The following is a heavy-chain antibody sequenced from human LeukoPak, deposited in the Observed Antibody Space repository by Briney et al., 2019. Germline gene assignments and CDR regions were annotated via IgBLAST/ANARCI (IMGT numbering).Heavy chain of an antibody. CDR2: INPNSGGT. CDR3: ARDRYSSGWYPDY. V-gene: IGHV1-2*02. J-gene: IGHJ4*02. CDR1: GYTFTGYY. Sequence: GSVKVSCKASGYTFTGYYMHWVRQAPGQGLEWMGWINPNSGGTNYAQKFQGRVTMTRDTSISTAYMELSRLRSDDTAVYYCARDRYSSGWYPDYWGQGTLVTVS. D-gene: IGHD6-19*01.